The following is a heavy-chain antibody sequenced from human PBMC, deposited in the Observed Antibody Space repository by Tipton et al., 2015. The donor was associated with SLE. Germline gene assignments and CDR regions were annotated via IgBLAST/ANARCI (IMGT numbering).Heavy chain of an antibody. CDR2: IYSSGTT. J-gene: IGHJ3*02. V-gene: IGHV4-61*02. CDR1: RVSISRGNYY. CDR3: ARDGANGVDAFDI. Sequence: TLSLTCTVSRVSISRGNYYWGWIRQPAGKGLEWIGRIYSSGTTNYNTSLKSRVTISVDTSKNQFSLKLSSVTAADAAVYYCARDGANGVDAFDIWGQGTMVTVSS. D-gene: IGHD4/OR15-4a*01.